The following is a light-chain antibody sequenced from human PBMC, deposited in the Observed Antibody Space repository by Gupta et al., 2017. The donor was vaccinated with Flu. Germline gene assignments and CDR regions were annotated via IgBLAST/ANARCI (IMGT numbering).Light chain of an antibody. CDR2: ANS. CDR1: SSNIGAGYD. V-gene: IGLV1-40*01. Sequence: QSVLTQPPSVSGAPGQRVTISCTGSSSNIGAGYDVHWYQHLPGTAPKLLICANSNRPSGVPDRFSGSKSGTSASLAITGLQAEDEADYYCQSYDSSLSGYVFGTGTKVTVL. CDR3: QSYDSSLSGYV. J-gene: IGLJ1*01.